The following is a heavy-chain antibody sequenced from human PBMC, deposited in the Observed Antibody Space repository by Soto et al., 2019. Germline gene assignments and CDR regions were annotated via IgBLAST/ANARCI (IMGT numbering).Heavy chain of an antibody. J-gene: IGHJ3*02. V-gene: IGHV1-24*01. CDR3: ATGGARGGETDAFDI. CDR2: FDPEDGET. CDR1: GYTLTELS. D-gene: IGHD1-26*01. Sequence: ASVKVSCNVSGYTLTELSMHWVRQAPGKGLEWMGGFDPEDGETIYAQKFQGRVTMTEDTSTDTAYMELSSLRSEDTAVYYCATGGARGGETDAFDIWGKGTMVTASS.